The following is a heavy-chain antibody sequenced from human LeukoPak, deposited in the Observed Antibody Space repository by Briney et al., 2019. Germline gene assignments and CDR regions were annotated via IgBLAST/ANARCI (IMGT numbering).Heavy chain of an antibody. D-gene: IGHD6-19*01. CDR1: GYFFSSGYY. V-gene: IGHV4-38-2*02. CDR2: IHHSGST. J-gene: IGHJ4*02. CDR3: ARTSSSGLVGGYYFDY. Sequence: SETLSLTCTVSGYFFSSGYYWGWIRQPPGKGLQWIGSIHHSGSTYYNPSLKSRVTISVDTSKNQFSLELSSVTAADTAVYYCARTSSSGLVGGYYFDYWGQGTLVTVSS.